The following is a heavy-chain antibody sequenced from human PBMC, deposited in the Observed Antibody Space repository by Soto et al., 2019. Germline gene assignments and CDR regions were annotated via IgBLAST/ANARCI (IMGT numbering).Heavy chain of an antibody. V-gene: IGHV1-46*01. CDR1: GYTFTSYY. J-gene: IGHJ5*02. D-gene: IGHD6-19*01. Sequence: ASVKVSCKASGYTFTSYYMHWVRQAPGQGLEWMGIINPSGGSTSYAQKFQGRVTMTRDTSTSTVYMELSSLRSEDTAVYYCARDAGGLAVNNWLDTWGQGTLVTVSS. CDR2: INPSGGST. CDR3: ARDAGGLAVNNWLDT.